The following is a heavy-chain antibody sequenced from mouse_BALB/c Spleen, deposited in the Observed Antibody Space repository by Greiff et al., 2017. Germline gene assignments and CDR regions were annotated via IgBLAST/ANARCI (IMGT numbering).Heavy chain of an antibody. CDR1: GFSLTSYG. Sequence: QVQLKQSGPDLVAPSQSLSITCTVSGFSLTSYGVHWVRQPPGKGLEWLVVIWSDGSTTYNSALKSRLSISKDNSNSQVFLKMNSLQTDDTAMYYCARHGGYYVGYAMDYWGQGTSVTVSS. CDR3: ARHGGYYVGYAMDY. CDR2: IWSDGST. J-gene: IGHJ4*01. V-gene: IGHV2-6-2*01. D-gene: IGHD2-3*01.